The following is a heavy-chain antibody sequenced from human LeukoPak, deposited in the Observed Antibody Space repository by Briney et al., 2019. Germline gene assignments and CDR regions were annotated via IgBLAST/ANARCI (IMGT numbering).Heavy chain of an antibody. D-gene: IGHD1-26*01. CDR2: INQGGSDK. CDR1: GFTFSGHW. Sequence: GGSLRLSCAASGFTFSGHWMSWVRQAPGKGLEWVANINQGGSDKYYVDSVKGRFTISRDNANNLLYLQMNSLRGEDTAVYYCARDWEGLLNWFDPWGQGTLVTVSS. V-gene: IGHV3-7*01. J-gene: IGHJ5*02. CDR3: ARDWEGLLNWFDP.